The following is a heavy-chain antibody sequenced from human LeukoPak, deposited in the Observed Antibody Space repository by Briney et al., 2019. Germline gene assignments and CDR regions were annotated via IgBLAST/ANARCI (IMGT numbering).Heavy chain of an antibody. CDR2: IWYDGSNK. CDR3: AREREGSYLDY. V-gene: IGHV3-33*01. J-gene: IGHJ4*02. D-gene: IGHD3-16*02. Sequence: PGGSLRLSCAASGFTFSSYGMHWVRQAPGKGLEWVAVIWYDGSNKYYADSVKGRFTISRDNSKNTLYLQMNSLRAEDTAVYYCAREREGSYLDYWGQGTLVTVSS. CDR1: GFTFSSYG.